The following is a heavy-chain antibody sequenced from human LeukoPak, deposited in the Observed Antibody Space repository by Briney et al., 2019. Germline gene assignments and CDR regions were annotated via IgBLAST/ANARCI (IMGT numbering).Heavy chain of an antibody. CDR2: ISGSGGST. V-gene: IGHV3-23*01. J-gene: IGHJ4*02. Sequence: GGSLRLSCAASGFTFRNFWMNWARQASGKGLEWVSAISGSGGSTYYADSVKGRFTISRDNSKNTLYLQMNSLRAEDTAVYYCAKDAYYYDSSGYYFDYWGQGTLVTVSS. CDR3: AKDAYYYDSSGYYFDY. CDR1: GFTFRNFW. D-gene: IGHD3-22*01.